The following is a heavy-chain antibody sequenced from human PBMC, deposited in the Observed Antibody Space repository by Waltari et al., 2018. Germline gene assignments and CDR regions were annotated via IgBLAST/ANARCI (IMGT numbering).Heavy chain of an antibody. Sequence: QLQLQESGPGLVKPSETLSLTCTVSGGSINSSSYYWAWIRKPPGKGLEWIGYIYYSGSTYYNPSLKSRVTISVDTSKNQFSLKLSSVTAADTAVYYCARDRLLWFGESLQHWGQGTLVTVSS. D-gene: IGHD3-10*01. J-gene: IGHJ1*01. CDR1: GGSINSSSYY. CDR3: ARDRLLWFGESLQH. CDR2: IYYSGST. V-gene: IGHV4-39*07.